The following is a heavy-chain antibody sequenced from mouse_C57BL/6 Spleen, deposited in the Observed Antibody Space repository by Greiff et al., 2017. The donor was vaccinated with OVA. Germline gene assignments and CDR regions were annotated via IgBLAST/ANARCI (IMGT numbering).Heavy chain of an antibody. CDR1: GYTFTSYW. CDR2: INPSGGYT. CDR3: ARSSAGNYEGFDY. V-gene: IGHV1-7*01. Sequence: ESGAELAKPGASVKLSCKASGYTFTSYWMHWVKQRPGQGLEWIGYINPSGGYTKYNQKFKDKATLTADKSSSTAYMQLSSLTYEDSAVYSSARSSAGNYEGFDYWGQGTTLTVSS. D-gene: IGHD2-1*01. J-gene: IGHJ2*01.